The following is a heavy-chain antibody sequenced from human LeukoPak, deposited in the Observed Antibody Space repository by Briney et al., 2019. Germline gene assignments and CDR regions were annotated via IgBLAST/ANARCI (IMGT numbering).Heavy chain of an antibody. V-gene: IGHV4-59*01. D-gene: IGHD1-26*01. J-gene: IGHJ4*02. CDR1: GGSISGYY. CDR2: LYYSGST. Sequence: PSETLSLTCTVSGGSISGYYWSWIRQPPGKGLEWIGYLYYSGSTNYNPSLESRVTISVDTSKNQFSLNLSSVTAADTAVYYCARVKPVIEWERPTLDYWGQGTLVTVSS. CDR3: ARVKPVIEWERPTLDY.